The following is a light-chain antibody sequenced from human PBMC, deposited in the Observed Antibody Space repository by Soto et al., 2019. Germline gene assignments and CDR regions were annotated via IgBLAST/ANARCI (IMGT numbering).Light chain of an antibody. Sequence: ELVLTQSPGPLSLSPGERATLSFRVSQSVIRTYLAWYQQKPGQAPRLXIYGASSRETGIPDRFSGSGSGTEFTLTISRLEPEDFAVYYCQQYGSSTITFGQGTRLEIK. J-gene: IGKJ5*01. V-gene: IGKV3-20*01. CDR2: GAS. CDR3: QQYGSSTIT. CDR1: QSVIRTY.